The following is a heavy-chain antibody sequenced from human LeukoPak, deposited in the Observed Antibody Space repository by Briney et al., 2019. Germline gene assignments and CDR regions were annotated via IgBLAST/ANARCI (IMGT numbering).Heavy chain of an antibody. Sequence: GGSLRLSCAASGVTFSSYWMNWVRQAPGKGLEWVANIKQDGNEKHYEDSVKGRFSISRDNAKNSLYLQMDSLRAEDTAVYYCAKEGAYPIITYDSWGQGALVTVSS. V-gene: IGHV3-7*01. CDR2: IKQDGNEK. CDR1: GVTFSSYW. CDR3: AKEGAYPIITYDS. D-gene: IGHD3-10*01. J-gene: IGHJ5*01.